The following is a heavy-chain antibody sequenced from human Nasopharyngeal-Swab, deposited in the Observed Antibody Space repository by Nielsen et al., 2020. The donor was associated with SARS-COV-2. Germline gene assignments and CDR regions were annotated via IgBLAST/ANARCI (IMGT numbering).Heavy chain of an antibody. CDR3: ARGIVGAIDY. J-gene: IGHJ4*02. D-gene: IGHD1-26*01. CDR2: ISSSSSSI. Sequence: GESLKISCAASGFTFSSYSMNWVRQAPGKGLEWVSYISSSSSSIYYADSVKGRFTISRDNAKNSLCLQMDSLRDEDSAVYYCARGIVGAIDYWGQGTLVTVSS. CDR1: GFTFSSYS. V-gene: IGHV3-48*02.